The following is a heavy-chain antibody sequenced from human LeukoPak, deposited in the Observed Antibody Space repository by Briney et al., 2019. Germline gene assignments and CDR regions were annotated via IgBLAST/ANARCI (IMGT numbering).Heavy chain of an antibody. J-gene: IGHJ4*02. CDR2: IYYSGST. CDR1: GGSVSSGSYY. D-gene: IGHD1-26*01. Sequence: SETLSLTCTVSGGSVSSGSYYWSWIRQPPGKGLEWIGYIYYSGSTNYNPSLKSRVTISVDASKNQFSLKLSSVTAADTAVYYCARDKIVGATQFDYWGQGTLVTVSS. V-gene: IGHV4-61*01. CDR3: ARDKIVGATQFDY.